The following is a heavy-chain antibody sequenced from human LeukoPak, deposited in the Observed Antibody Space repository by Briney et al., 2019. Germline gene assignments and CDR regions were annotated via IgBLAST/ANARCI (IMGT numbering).Heavy chain of an antibody. CDR2: INTVNGNT. CDR1: GYTFTTYG. D-gene: IGHD1-26*01. CDR3: ARDTGWELHLHAFDY. J-gene: IGHJ4*02. Sequence: ASVKVSCKASGYTFTTYGMHWVRQAPGQSLEWMGWINTVNGNTKYSQTFQGRVTITRDTSASTAYMELRSLRSDDTAVYYCARDTGWELHLHAFDYWGQGTLVTVSS. V-gene: IGHV1-3*04.